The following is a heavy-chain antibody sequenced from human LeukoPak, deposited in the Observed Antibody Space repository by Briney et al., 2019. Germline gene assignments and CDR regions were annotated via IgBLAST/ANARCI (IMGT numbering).Heavy chain of an antibody. CDR1: GGSFSGYY. CDR3: TRHAPVPVIGHGMGV. D-gene: IGHD3-10*01. V-gene: IGHV4-59*08. Sequence: SETLPLTCAVYGGSFSGYYWSWIRQPPGKGLEWIGYIYYTGITKYSPSLTSRVTISVDTSKNQFSLKLTSVTAADTAVYYCTRHAPVPVIGHGMGVWGQGTTVTVSS. J-gene: IGHJ6*02. CDR2: IYYTGIT.